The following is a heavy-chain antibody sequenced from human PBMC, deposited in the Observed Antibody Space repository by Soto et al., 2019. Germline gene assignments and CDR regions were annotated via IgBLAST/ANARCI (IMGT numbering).Heavy chain of an antibody. D-gene: IGHD3-10*01. J-gene: IGHJ6*03. CDR1: GFTFSGSA. Sequence: GGSLRLSCAASGFTFSGSAMHWVRQASGKGLEWVGRIRSKANSYATAYAASVKGRFTISRDDSKNTAYLQMNSLKTEDTAVYYCTRSVVRGVIITFSRPVYYMDVWGKGTTVTVSS. V-gene: IGHV3-73*01. CDR2: IRSKANSYAT. CDR3: TRSVVRGVIITFSRPVYYMDV.